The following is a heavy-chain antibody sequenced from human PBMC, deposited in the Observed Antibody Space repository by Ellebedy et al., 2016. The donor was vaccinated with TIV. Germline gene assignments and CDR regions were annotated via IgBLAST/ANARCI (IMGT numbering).Heavy chain of an antibody. J-gene: IGHJ4*02. Sequence: GESLKISCVGSGFSFSTYATAWVRQTPGKGLEWVSGIYRGGTKTYYADSVKGRFTISRDNSKRTVDLQMNSLRAEDTAVYFCAKDRTPGDGYWVFDNWGQGTLVSVSS. V-gene: IGHV3-23*03. CDR3: AKDRTPGDGYWVFDN. D-gene: IGHD5-18*01. CDR2: IYRGGTKT. CDR1: GFSFSTYA.